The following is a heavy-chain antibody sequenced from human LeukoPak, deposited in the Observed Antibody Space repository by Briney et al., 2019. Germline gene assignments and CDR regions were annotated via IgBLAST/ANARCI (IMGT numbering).Heavy chain of an antibody. V-gene: IGHV3-9*01. J-gene: IGHJ4*02. CDR3: ARADYYDSSGYPYYFDY. CDR2: ISWNSGSI. D-gene: IGHD3-22*01. CDR1: GFTFDDYA. Sequence: GRSLRLSCAASGFTFDDYAMHWVRQAPGKGLEWVSGISWNSGSIGYADSVKGRFTISRDNSKNTLYLQMNSLRAEDTAVYYCARADYYDSSGYPYYFDYWGQGTLVTVSS.